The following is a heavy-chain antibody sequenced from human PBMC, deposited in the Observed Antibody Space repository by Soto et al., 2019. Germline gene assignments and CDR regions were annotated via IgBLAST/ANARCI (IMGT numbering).Heavy chain of an antibody. CDR1: GDTFSTYT. V-gene: IGHV1-69*13. Sequence: ASVKVSCKASGDTFSTYTITWMRQAPGQGLEWMGGIIPRSATSNYAQKFQGRVTITADESTNTAYMELSSLRSEDTAVYYCAREGLVLVPTLEGGAVVCAPSVKDVTNPLQSLPWG. D-gene: IGHD2-2*01. CDR3: AREGLVLVPTLEGGAVVCAPSVKDVTNPLQSLP. CDR2: IIPRSATS. J-gene: IGHJ5*02.